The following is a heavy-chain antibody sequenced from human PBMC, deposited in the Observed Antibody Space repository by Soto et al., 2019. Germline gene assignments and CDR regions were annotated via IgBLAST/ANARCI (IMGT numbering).Heavy chain of an antibody. J-gene: IGHJ3*02. CDR2: VFYSGTT. CDR3: ARRMESFYDFWSGSAAFDI. CDR1: GGFISSSRYY. V-gene: IGHV4-39*01. D-gene: IGHD3-3*01. Sequence: PSETLSLTCTVSGGFISSSRYYWGWIRQPPGKGLEWIGSVFYSGTTFYHPSLKSRVTISVDTSKNQFSLKLTSVTAADTAVYYCARRMESFYDFWSGSAAFDIWGQGTMVTVSS.